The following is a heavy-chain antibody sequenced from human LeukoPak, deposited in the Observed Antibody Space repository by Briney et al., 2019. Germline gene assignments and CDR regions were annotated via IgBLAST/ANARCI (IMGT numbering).Heavy chain of an antibody. CDR3: ARDRERYRGLRSYFDY. D-gene: IGHD3-16*02. CDR2: INPSGGST. J-gene: IGHJ4*02. CDR1: GYTFTSYY. V-gene: IGHV1-46*01. Sequence: ASVKVSCKASGYTFTSYYMHWVRQAPGQGLEWMGIINPSGGSTSYAQKFQGRVTMTRDTSTSTVYMELSSLRSEDTAVYYCARDRERYRGLRSYFDYWGQGTLVTVSS.